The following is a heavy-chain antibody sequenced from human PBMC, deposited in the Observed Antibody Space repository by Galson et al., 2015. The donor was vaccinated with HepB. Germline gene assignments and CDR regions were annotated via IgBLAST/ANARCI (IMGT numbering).Heavy chain of an antibody. V-gene: IGHV3-49*04. CDR3: TRGARSLSWLDGDY. CDR2: IRSKAYGGTT. J-gene: IGHJ4*02. CDR1: GFTFGDYA. D-gene: IGHD6-19*01. Sequence: SLRLSCAASGFTFGDYAMSWVRQAPGKGLEWVGFIRSKAYGGTTEYAASVKGRFTISRDDSKSIAYLQMNSLKTEDTAVYYCTRGARSLSWLDGDYWGQGTLVTVSS.